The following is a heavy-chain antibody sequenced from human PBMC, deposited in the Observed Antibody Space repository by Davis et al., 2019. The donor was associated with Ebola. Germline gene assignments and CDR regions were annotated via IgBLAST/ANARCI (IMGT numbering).Heavy chain of an antibody. D-gene: IGHD3-10*01. Sequence: GESLKISCAASGFTFSSYGMHWVRQAPGKGLEWVAVIWYDGSNKYYADSVKGRFTISRDNSKNTLYLQMNSLRAEDTAVYYCARAGFRELFSYGMDVWGQGTTVTVSS. CDR1: GFTFSSYG. J-gene: IGHJ6*02. V-gene: IGHV3-33*01. CDR2: IWYDGSNK. CDR3: ARAGFRELFSYGMDV.